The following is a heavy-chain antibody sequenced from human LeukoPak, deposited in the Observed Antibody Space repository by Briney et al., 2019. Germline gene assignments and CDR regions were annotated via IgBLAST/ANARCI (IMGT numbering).Heavy chain of an antibody. Sequence: SETLSLTCTVSGLYITRHQWSSLRRPPGKGLEWLAYVDYSGSTSYNPSLNGRLPISPDTSNNHLSPKRTPATAADTAVYYCARLNGGNWGPGILVTVSS. CDR3: ARLNGGN. CDR1: GLYITRHQ. CDR2: VDYSGST. D-gene: IGHD4-23*01. J-gene: IGHJ4*02. V-gene: IGHV4-59*08.